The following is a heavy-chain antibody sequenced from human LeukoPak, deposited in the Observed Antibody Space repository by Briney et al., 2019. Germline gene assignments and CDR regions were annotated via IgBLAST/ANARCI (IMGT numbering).Heavy chain of an antibody. Sequence: GGSLRLSCAASGFTFSSYSMNWVRQAPGKGLEWVSSISSSSSYIYYADSVKGRFTISRDNAKNSLYLQMNSLRAEDTAVYYCARVRVAAGGDYWGQGTLVTVSS. D-gene: IGHD6-13*01. CDR1: GFTFSSYS. CDR2: ISSSSSYI. V-gene: IGHV3-21*01. J-gene: IGHJ4*02. CDR3: ARVRVAAGGDY.